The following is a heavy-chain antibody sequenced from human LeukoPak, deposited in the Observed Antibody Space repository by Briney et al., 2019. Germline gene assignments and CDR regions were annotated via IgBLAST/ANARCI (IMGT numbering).Heavy chain of an antibody. CDR1: GDSISSGDYS. CDR2: IFHTGNS. V-gene: IGHV4-30-2*01. Sequence: SETLSLTCTVSGDSISSGDYSWGWIRQPSGKGLEWIGYIFHTGNSYYHPSLRSRVTISVDRSRNQFSLRLTSVTAADTAVYYCARELWFVNAPGSWLDPWGPGTLVAVSS. D-gene: IGHD3-10*01. CDR3: ARELWFVNAPGSWLDP. J-gene: IGHJ5*02.